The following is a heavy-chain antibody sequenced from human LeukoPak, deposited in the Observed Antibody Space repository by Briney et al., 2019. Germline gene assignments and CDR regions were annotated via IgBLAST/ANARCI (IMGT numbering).Heavy chain of an antibody. CDR1: GRSFSGSY. V-gene: IGHV4-34*01. CDR3: ARWGREYSNSGSTYNWFDP. CDR2: INHSGST. Sequence: SETLSLTCAVYGRSFSGSYWSWIRQPPGKGLEWIGEINHSGSTNYNPSLKSRVTISVDTSKNQFSLKLSSVTAADTAVYYCARWGREYSNSGSTYNWFDPWGQGTLVTVSS. D-gene: IGHD6-6*01. J-gene: IGHJ5*02.